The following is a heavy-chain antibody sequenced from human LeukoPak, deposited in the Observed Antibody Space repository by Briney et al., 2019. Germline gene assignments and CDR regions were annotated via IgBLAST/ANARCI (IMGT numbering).Heavy chain of an antibody. Sequence: GGSLRLSCAASGFTVSSNYMSWVRQAPGKGLGWVSVIYSGGSTYYADSVKGRFTISRDNSKNTLYLQMNSLRAEDTAVYYCARRVAVYWYFDLWGRGTLVTVSS. CDR3: ARRVAVYWYFDL. V-gene: IGHV3-66*01. CDR1: GFTVSSNY. J-gene: IGHJ2*01. D-gene: IGHD6-19*01. CDR2: IYSGGST.